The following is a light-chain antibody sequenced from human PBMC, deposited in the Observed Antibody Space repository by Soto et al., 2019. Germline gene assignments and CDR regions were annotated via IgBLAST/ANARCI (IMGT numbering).Light chain of an antibody. CDR3: QQYHGWPSLT. CDR2: GAS. Sequence: EIVMTQSPVTRSVSPGERATLSCRASQTVTSNLAWYQQKPGQPPRLLIYGASTRATGLPDRFSGSGSGTEFTLTISSLQSEDVAVYFCQQYHGWPSLTFGGGTKVDIK. V-gene: IGKV3-15*01. J-gene: IGKJ4*01. CDR1: QTVTSN.